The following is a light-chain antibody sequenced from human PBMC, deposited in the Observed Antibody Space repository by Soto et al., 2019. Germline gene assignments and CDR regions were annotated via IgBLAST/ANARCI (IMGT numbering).Light chain of an antibody. CDR2: DAS. CDR3: KQSISIPFT. J-gene: IGKJ3*01. CDR1: QTIGKY. V-gene: IGKV1-39*01. Sequence: DIQMTQSPSSLSATVGDRATITCRASQTIGKYLNWYQQQPGQAPQLLIYDASYLHSGVPSRFSGSESGTDFTLNISGLRPEDFATYYCKQSISIPFTFGPGTKVEIK.